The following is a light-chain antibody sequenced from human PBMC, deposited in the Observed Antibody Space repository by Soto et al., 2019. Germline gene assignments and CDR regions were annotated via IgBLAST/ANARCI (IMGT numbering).Light chain of an antibody. Sequence: EIVLTQSPATLSSSPGERVTLSCRASQSVSSYLAWYQQKPGHAPRLLIYDASNRATGIPARFSGSGSGTDFTLTIRDLEAGDFAFCYCQHRGSWPLTFGGGTQVEI. V-gene: IGKV3-11*01. CDR1: QSVSSY. J-gene: IGKJ4*01. CDR3: QHRGSWPLT. CDR2: DAS.